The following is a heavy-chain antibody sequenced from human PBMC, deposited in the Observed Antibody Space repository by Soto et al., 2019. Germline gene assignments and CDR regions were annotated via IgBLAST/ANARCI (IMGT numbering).Heavy chain of an antibody. D-gene: IGHD2-2*01. CDR1: AFSLSTSGEG. V-gene: IGHV2-5*02. CDR2: IYWDDDT. Sequence: QITLKESGPTLVKPTQTLTLTCTFSAFSLSTSGEGMGWIRQPPGKALEWLALIYWDDDTRYSPSLKSRHTITEDPSKNHVVRTMTNKHRVDTAAYYGAHDHVYCIITGCYGNWFDSWGQGTLVTVSS. J-gene: IGHJ5*01. CDR3: AHDHVYCIITGCYGNWFDS.